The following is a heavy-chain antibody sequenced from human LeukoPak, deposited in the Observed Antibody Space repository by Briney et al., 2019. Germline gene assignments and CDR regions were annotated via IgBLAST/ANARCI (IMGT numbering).Heavy chain of an antibody. D-gene: IGHD5-18*01. CDR1: GFXFSSYA. CDR3: ARAGSGYAAVDFDY. V-gene: IGHV3-23*01. J-gene: IGHJ4*02. CDR2: ISGSGGST. Sequence: LXXSXXASGFXFSSYAMSWVRPAPGKGLEWVSAISGSGGSTYYADSVKGRFTISRDNAKNTLYLQMNSLRAEDTAVYYCARAGSGYAAVDFDYWGQGTLVTVSS.